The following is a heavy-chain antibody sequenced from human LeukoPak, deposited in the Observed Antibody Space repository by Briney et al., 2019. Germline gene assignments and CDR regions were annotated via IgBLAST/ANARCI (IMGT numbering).Heavy chain of an antibody. V-gene: IGHV1-24*01. CDR1: GYTLTELS. J-gene: IGHJ3*02. CDR3: ARDGHRRYHYDSSGREDAFDM. CDR2: FDPEDGET. D-gene: IGHD3-22*01. Sequence: ASVKVSCKVSGYTLTELSMHWVRQAPGKGLEWMGGFDPEDGETIYAQKFQGRVTMTEDTSTSTAYMEVRSLRSDDTAVYYCARDGHRRYHYDSSGREDAFDMWGQGTMVTVSS.